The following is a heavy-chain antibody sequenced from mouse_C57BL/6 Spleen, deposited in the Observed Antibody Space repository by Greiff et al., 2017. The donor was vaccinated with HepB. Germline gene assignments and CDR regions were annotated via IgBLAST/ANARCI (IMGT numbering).Heavy chain of an antibody. J-gene: IGHJ2*01. D-gene: IGHD1-1*01. CDR1: GYTFTSYW. V-gene: IGHV1-64*01. CDR2: IHPNSGST. CDR3: ARPPPTYYGSSSYYFDY. Sequence: QVQLQQPGAELVKPGASVKLSCKASGYTFTSYWMHWVKQRPGQGLEWIGMIHPNSGSTNYNEKFKSKATLTVDKSSSTAYMQLSSLTSEDSAVYYCARPPPTYYGSSSYYFDYWGQGTTLTVSS.